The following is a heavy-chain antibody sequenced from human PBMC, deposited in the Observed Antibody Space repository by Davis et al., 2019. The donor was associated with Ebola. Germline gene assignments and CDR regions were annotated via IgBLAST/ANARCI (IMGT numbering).Heavy chain of an antibody. V-gene: IGHV3-11*06. CDR3: AKGSVTIFGVAPDYYGMDV. D-gene: IGHD3-3*01. Sequence: GESLKISCAASGFTFSVYYMSWIRQAPGKGPEWVSSISSSASYKNYADSVKGRFTISRDDAKKSLYLHMDSLRAEDTAVYYCAKGSVTIFGVAPDYYGMDVWGKGTTVTVSS. J-gene: IGHJ6*04. CDR1: GFTFSVYY. CDR2: ISSSASYK.